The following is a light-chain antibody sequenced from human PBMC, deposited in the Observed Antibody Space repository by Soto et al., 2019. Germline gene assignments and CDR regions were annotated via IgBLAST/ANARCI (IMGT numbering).Light chain of an antibody. V-gene: IGLV4-69*01. Sequence: QLVLTQSPSASASLGASVKLTCTLSSGHSSYAIAWHQQQPEKGPRYLMKLNSDGSHSKGDGIPGRFSGTSSGAERYLTISSLQSEDEADYYCQTWGTGIRVFGGGTKGTVL. J-gene: IGLJ2*01. CDR1: SGHSSYA. CDR2: LNSDGSH. CDR3: QTWGTGIRV.